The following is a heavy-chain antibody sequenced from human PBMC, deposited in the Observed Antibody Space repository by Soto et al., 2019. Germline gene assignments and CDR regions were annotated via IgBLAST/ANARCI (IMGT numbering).Heavy chain of an antibody. V-gene: IGHV4-39*01. CDR2: IYYSGST. Sequence: QLQLQESGPGLVKPSETLSLTCTVSGGSISSSSYYWGWIRQPPGKGLEWIGSIYYSGSTYYNPSRKSRVTISVDTSKNQFSLKLSSVTAADTAVYYCARTTVVTPTAFDIWGQGTMVTVSS. CDR1: GGSISSSSYY. J-gene: IGHJ3*02. CDR3: ARTTVVTPTAFDI. D-gene: IGHD4-17*01.